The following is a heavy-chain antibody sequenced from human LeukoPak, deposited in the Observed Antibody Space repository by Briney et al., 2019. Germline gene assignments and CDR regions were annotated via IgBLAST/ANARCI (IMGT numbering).Heavy chain of an antibody. J-gene: IGHJ3*02. Sequence: SETLSLTCTVSGGSVSSGSYYWSWIRHPPGKGLEWIGYMYSSGISSYNPSLKSRVTISIDTSKNQFSLKLRSVTAADTAIYYCARQGYDILTGYIDAFDIWGQGTMVTVSS. CDR3: ARQGYDILTGYIDAFDI. CDR1: GGSVSSGSYY. V-gene: IGHV4-61*01. CDR2: MYSSGIS. D-gene: IGHD3-9*01.